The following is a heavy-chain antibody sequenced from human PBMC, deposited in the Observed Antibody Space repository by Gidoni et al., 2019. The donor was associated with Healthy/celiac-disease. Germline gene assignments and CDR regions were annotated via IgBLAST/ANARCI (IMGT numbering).Heavy chain of an antibody. CDR3: ARVEGSGDGGTSLADY. V-gene: IGHV3-7*03. CDR2: IKQDVSEK. Sequence: EVQLVESGGGLVQPGGSLRTSSAASGVTFSRCWMSWVRQAPGKGLEWVANIKQDVSEKYYVDSVKGRFTISRDNAKNSLYLQMNSLRAEDTAVYYCARVEGSGDGGTSLADYWGQGTLVTVSS. J-gene: IGHJ4*02. CDR1: GVTFSRCW. D-gene: IGHD2-21*02.